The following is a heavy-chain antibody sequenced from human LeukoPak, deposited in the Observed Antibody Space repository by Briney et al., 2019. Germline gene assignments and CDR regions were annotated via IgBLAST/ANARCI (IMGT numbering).Heavy chain of an antibody. D-gene: IGHD4-23*01. J-gene: IGHJ4*02. V-gene: IGHV3-23*01. Sequence: PGGSLRLSCAASGFTFRSYAMSWVREAPGKGLEWDSAISGSGGSTYYADPVKGRFTISRDNSKNTLYLQMNSLRAEDTAVYYCAKGAGYGGNSGEEWYYFDYWGQGTLVTVSS. CDR2: ISGSGGST. CDR3: AKGAGYGGNSGEEWYYFDY. CDR1: GFTFRSYA.